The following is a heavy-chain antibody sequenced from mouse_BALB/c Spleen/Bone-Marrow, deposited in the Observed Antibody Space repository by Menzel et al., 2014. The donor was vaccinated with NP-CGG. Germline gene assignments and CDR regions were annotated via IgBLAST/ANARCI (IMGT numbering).Heavy chain of an antibody. Sequence: DVQLVESGGDLVKPGGSLKLSCAASGFTFSTYGMSWVRQTPDKRLEWVATISSGGGYTYYPDSVKGRFTISRDNANNTLYLQMSSLKSEDTAMYYCTRQRSWDHYAMDYWGQGTSVTVSS. J-gene: IGHJ4*01. CDR3: TRQRSWDHYAMDY. D-gene: IGHD1-1*01. V-gene: IGHV5-6*01. CDR1: GFTFSTYG. CDR2: ISSGGGYT.